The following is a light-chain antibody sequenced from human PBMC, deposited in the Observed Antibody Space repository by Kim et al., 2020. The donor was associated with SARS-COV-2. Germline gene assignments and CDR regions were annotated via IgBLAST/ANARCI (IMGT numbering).Light chain of an antibody. CDR2: EAS. J-gene: IGKJ1*01. CDR1: QTISSG. Sequence: SASVRDRVTITCRASQTISSGLAWYQQKPGKVPKVLIYEASTVQSGVPTRFSGSRSGTEFTLSISSLQPDDFATYYCQPYNTFWTFGQGTKGEI. CDR3: QPYNTFWT. V-gene: IGKV1-5*01.